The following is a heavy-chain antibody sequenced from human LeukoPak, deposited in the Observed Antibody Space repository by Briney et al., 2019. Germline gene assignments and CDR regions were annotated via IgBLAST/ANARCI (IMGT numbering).Heavy chain of an antibody. J-gene: IGHJ6*02. CDR3: AKVDRDYAGNSLYYYYGMDV. CDR1: GFTFSSYA. D-gene: IGHD4-23*01. CDR2: KSGSGGST. V-gene: IGHV3-23*01. Sequence: PGGSLRLSCAASGFTFSSYAMSWVRQAPGKGLEWVSTKSGSGGSTYYADSVKGRFTISRDNSKNTLYLQMNSLRAEDTAVYYGAKVDRDYAGNSLYYYYGMDVWGQGTTVTVSS.